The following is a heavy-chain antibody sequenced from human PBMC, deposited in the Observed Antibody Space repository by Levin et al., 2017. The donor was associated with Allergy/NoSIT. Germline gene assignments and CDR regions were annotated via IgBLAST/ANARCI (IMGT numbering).Heavy chain of an antibody. D-gene: IGHD6-19*01. Sequence: GESLKISCAASGFTFSSYAMHWVRQAPGKGLEWVAVISYDGSNKYYADSVKGRFTISRDNSKNTLYLQMNSLRAEDTAVYYCARGRIAVAVKNSFNDYWGQGTLVTVSS. J-gene: IGHJ4*02. CDR1: GFTFSSYA. CDR2: ISYDGSNK. CDR3: ARGRIAVAVKNSFNDY. V-gene: IGHV3-30-3*01.